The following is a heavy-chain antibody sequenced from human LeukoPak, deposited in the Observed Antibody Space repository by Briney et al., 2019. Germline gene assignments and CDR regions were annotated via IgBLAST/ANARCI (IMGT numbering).Heavy chain of an antibody. D-gene: IGHD5-12*01. V-gene: IGHV3-21*01. J-gene: IGHJ4*02. CDR2: IRSSSSYI. Sequence: GGSLRLSCAASGFSFSSYGMQWVRQVPGKGLEWVSSIRSSSSYIYYADSLKGRFTISRDNAKNSLSLQMNSLRAEDTAVYYCARQGVGYDEPIDYWGQGTLVTVSS. CDR1: GFSFSSYG. CDR3: ARQGVGYDEPIDY.